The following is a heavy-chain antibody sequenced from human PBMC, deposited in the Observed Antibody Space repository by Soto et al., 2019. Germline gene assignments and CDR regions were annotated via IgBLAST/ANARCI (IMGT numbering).Heavy chain of an antibody. CDR2: ISPYNGNT. CDR3: ARERLVVPTVGYFDY. D-gene: IGHD2-2*01. Sequence: QGQLVQSGAEVKKPGASVKVSCNASSYNFTSYGFAWMRQAPGQGLEWMGWISPYNGNTKYAQKLQGRVTMTTDTSTSTAYMELRSLRSDDTAVYYCARERLVVPTVGYFDYWGQGTLVTVSS. CDR1: SYNFTSYG. V-gene: IGHV1-18*01. J-gene: IGHJ4*02.